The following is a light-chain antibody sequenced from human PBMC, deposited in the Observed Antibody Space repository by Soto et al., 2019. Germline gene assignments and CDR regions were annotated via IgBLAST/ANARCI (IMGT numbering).Light chain of an antibody. V-gene: IGLV2-8*01. CDR2: EVT. CDR1: SSDVGGYNY. Sequence: QLVLTQSPSASGPPGQSVTISCTGTSSDVGGYNYVSWYQQYPGRAPKLMIYEVTKRPSGVPDRFSGSKSGNTASLTVSGLQAEDEADYYCSSYAASNNFYFVFGGGTKVTVL. J-gene: IGLJ3*02. CDR3: SSYAASNNFYFV.